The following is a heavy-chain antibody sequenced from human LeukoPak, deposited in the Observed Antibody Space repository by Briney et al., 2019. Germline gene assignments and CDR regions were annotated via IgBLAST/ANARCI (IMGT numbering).Heavy chain of an antibody. D-gene: IGHD4-17*01. J-gene: IGHJ2*01. CDR1: GVSISSYY. V-gene: IGHV4-59*01. CDR2: IYYSGST. Sequence: PSETLSLTCTVSGVSISSYYWSWIRQPPGKGLEWIGYIYYSGSTNYNPSLKSRVTISVDTSKNQFSLNLSSVTAADTAVYYCGRFRVYGDSAWYFDLWGRGTLVTVSS. CDR3: GRFRVYGDSAWYFDL.